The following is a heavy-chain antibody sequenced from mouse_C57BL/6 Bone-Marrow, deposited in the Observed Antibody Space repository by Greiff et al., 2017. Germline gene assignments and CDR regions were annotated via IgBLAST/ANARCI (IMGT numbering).Heavy chain of an antibody. J-gene: IGHJ3*01. CDR1: GFTFSSYA. CDR3: ARDSRLRGRFAY. D-gene: IGHD2-4*01. Sequence: EVKLLQSGGGLVKPGGSLKLSCAASGFTFSSYAMPWVRQTPEKRLEWVATICDGGSNTYYPDNVKGRFTITRDTATNNPYMQMSHLKSEDTAMYYCARDSRLRGRFAYWGQGTLVTVSA. V-gene: IGHV5-4*01. CDR2: ICDGGSNT.